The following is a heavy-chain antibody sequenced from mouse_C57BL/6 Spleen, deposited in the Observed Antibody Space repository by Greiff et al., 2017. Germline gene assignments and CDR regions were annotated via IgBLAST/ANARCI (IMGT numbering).Heavy chain of an antibody. CDR1: GYTFTSYW. Sequence: QVQLQQPGAELVMPGASVKLSCKASGYTFTSYWMHWVKQRPGQGLEWIGEIDPSDSYTNYNQKFKGKSTLTVDKSSSTAYMQLSSLTSEDSAVYYCARDGSYGSSVFDYWGQGTTLTVSS. CDR3: ARDGSYGSSVFDY. D-gene: IGHD1-1*01. CDR2: IDPSDSYT. V-gene: IGHV1-69*01. J-gene: IGHJ2*01.